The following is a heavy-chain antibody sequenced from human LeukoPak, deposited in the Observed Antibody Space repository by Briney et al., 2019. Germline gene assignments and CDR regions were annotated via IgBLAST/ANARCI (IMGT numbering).Heavy chain of an antibody. CDR1: GFTFSSYA. Sequence: GGSLRLSCAASGFTFSSYAVSWVRQAPGKGLAWVSAISDSGGSTQYADSVKGRFTISRDNSKNSLYLQMNSLRAEDTAVYYCARKVRGYSGYAMVPDAFDIWGQGTMVTVSS. D-gene: IGHD5-12*01. V-gene: IGHV3-23*01. CDR2: ISDSGGST. CDR3: ARKVRGYSGYAMVPDAFDI. J-gene: IGHJ3*02.